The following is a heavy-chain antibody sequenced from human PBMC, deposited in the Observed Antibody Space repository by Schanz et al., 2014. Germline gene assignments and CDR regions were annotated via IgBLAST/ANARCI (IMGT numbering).Heavy chain of an antibody. V-gene: IGHV3-48*04. CDR2: IGNGGVTI. D-gene: IGHD3-10*01. CDR3: ARIGGSVFDY. J-gene: IGHJ4*02. CDR1: GFTFSSYA. Sequence: VQLVDSGGGLVQPGGSLRLSCAASGFTFSSYAMTWVRQAPGRGLEWVSYIGNGGVTIYYADSVKGRFTISRDNSKSSLYLQMNSLRAEDTAVYYCARIGGSVFDYWAQGTLVTGSS.